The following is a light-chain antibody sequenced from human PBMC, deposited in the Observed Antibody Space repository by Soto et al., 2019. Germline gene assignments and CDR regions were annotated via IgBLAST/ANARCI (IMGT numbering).Light chain of an antibody. Sequence: EIVMTQSPATLSVSPGEGVTLSCRSSQSVNSNLAWYQQKPGQAPRLLIYGASTRATGIPARFSGSGSGTEFTLTISSLQSEDFEVYYCQQYDNGPLTFGGGTKVDIK. V-gene: IGKV3D-15*01. CDR1: QSVNSN. CDR3: QQYDNGPLT. J-gene: IGKJ4*01. CDR2: GAS.